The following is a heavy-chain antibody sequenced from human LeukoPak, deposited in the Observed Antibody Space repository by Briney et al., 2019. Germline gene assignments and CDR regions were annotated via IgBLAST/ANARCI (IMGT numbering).Heavy chain of an antibody. J-gene: IGHJ5*02. CDR3: ARRLTQYDCFDP. D-gene: IGHD2-2*01. Sequence: SQTLSLTCAISGDSVSSNSVTWNWIRQSPSRGLEWLGGTYYRSTWYNDYAVSVRGRITVNPNTSKNQFSLHLNSVTPEDTAVYYCARRLTQYDCFDPWGQGILVTVSS. V-gene: IGHV6-1*01. CDR2: TYYRSTWYN. CDR1: GDSVSSNSVT.